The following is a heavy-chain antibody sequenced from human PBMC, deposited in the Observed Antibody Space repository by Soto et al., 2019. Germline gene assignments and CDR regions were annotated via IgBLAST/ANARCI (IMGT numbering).Heavy chain of an antibody. CDR3: ARDLGGDVLEVTHSMDV. J-gene: IGHJ6*03. D-gene: IGHD2-8*02. CDR1: GFTFSSYS. CDR2: ISTSGHPI. V-gene: IGHV3-48*01. Sequence: EVQLVESGGDLVQPGGSLRLSCAASGFTFSSYSMNWVRQAPGKGLEWVSYISTSGHPIYYADSLKGRFTISRDNPKKPQNLQMNSQRAEERDGYYSARDLGGDVLEVTHSMDVWGKGTKVTGSS.